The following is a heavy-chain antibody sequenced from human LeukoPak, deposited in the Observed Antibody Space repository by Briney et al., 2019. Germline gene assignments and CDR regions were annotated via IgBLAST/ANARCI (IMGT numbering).Heavy chain of an antibody. J-gene: IGHJ4*02. V-gene: IGHV4-59*01. CDR2: IYYSGST. CDR1: GDSIRSYY. Sequence: SETLSLTCTVSGDSIRSYYWSWIRQPPGKGLEWIGYIYYSGSTNYNPSLNSRVTISLDTSKNQFSLKLNSVTAADTAVYYCARAPPPIAVAEYYFDYWGQGTLVTVSS. CDR3: ARAPPPIAVAEYYFDY. D-gene: IGHD6-19*01.